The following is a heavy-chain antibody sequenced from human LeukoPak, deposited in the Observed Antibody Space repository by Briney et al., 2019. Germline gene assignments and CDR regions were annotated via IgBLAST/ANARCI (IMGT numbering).Heavy chain of an antibody. J-gene: IGHJ6*03. CDR1: GLTVNSNY. V-gene: IGHV3-66*02. D-gene: IGHD3-3*01. CDR2: IYSDGKT. Sequence: PGGSLRLSCAVSGLTVNSNYMTWVRQAPGKGLEWVSVIYSDGKTYRADSVKGRFTISRDNSKNTVYLQMNSLRPEDTAVYYCTRVPPWVGVVIGRMGYYYMDVWGKGTTVTVSS. CDR3: TRVPPWVGVVIGRMGYYYMDV.